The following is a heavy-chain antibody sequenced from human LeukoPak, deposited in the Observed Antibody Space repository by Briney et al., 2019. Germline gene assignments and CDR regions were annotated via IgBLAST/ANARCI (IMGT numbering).Heavy chain of an antibody. CDR3: ATRKLGNDY. CDR1: GGSVSNYY. CDR2: IYYTET. V-gene: IGHV4-59*02. Sequence: KSSETLSLTCTVSGGSVSNYYWSWIRQSPGKGLEWIGYIYYTETSYNPSLKSRVTISADTSKNQFSLKLYSVTAADTAVYYCATRKLGNDYWGQGTLVTAS. J-gene: IGHJ4*02. D-gene: IGHD7-27*01.